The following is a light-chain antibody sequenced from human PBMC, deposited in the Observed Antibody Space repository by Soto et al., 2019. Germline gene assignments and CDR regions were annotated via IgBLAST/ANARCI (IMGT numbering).Light chain of an antibody. CDR3: QQADSFPLT. V-gene: IGKV1-12*01. CDR2: GAS. J-gene: IGKJ4*01. CDR1: QGISSW. Sequence: DIQMTQSPSSVSASVGDRVTITCRASQGISSWLDWYQQKPGKAPNLLIYGASSLQSGVPSRFSGSASGTDFTLTITSLQSEDFATCYCQQADSFPLTFGGGTKVEIK.